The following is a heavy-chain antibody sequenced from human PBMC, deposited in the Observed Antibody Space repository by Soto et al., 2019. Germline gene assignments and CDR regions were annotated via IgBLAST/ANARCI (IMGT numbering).Heavy chain of an antibody. V-gene: IGHV2-5*02. CDR1: GFSLSTSGVG. CDR3: AHRLAYYSGSTPDAFDI. Sequence: QITLKESGPPLVKPTQSLTLTCTFSGFSLSTSGVGVGWIRQPPGKALEWLALIYWDDDKRYSPSLKSRLTITKDTSKNQVVLTMTNMDPVDTATYYCAHRLAYYSGSTPDAFDIWGQGTMVTVSS. J-gene: IGHJ3*02. CDR2: IYWDDDK. D-gene: IGHD1-26*01.